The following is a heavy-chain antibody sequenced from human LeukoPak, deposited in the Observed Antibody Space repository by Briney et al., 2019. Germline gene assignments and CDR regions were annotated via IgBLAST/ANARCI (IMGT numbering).Heavy chain of an antibody. CDR3: ARGDYDILTGSPDWFDP. CDR2: MNPNSGNT. J-gene: IGHJ5*02. D-gene: IGHD3-9*01. V-gene: IGHV1-8*03. CDR1: GYTFTSYD. Sequence: ASVKVSCKASGYTFTSYDINWVRQATGQGLEWMGWMNPNSGNTGYAQKFQGRVTITRNTSISTAYMELSSLRSEDTAVYYCARGDYDILTGSPDWFDPWGQGTLVTVSS.